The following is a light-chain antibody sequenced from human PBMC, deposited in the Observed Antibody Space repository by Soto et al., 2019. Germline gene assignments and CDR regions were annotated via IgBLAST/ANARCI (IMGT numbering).Light chain of an antibody. V-gene: IGKV3-15*01. CDR1: QSVGRT. J-gene: IGKJ5*01. CDR2: GFS. Sequence: EIVMTQSPATLSVSPGERATLSCRASQSVGRTLAWYQQKPGQSPRLLVYGFSTRATGIPARFSGSGSETEFTLTISSLQSEDFAVYYCQQYNNWPITFGQGTRLEI. CDR3: QQYNNWPIT.